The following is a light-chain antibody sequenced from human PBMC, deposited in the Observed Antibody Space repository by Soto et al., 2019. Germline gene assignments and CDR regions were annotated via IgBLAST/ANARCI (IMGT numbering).Light chain of an antibody. V-gene: IGLV1-47*01. CDR3: AVWDDSLSGVV. Sequence: QLVLTQPPSASGTPGQTVTISSSGSSSNIGSNYVFWYQHLPGTAPKLLIYGNNQRPSGVPDRFSGSRSGTSASLAISGLRPEDEADYYCAVWDDSLSGVVFGGGTQLTVL. CDR2: GNN. J-gene: IGLJ3*02. CDR1: SSNIGSNY.